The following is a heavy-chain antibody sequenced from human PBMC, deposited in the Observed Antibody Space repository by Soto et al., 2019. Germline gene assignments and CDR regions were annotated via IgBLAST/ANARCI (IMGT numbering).Heavy chain of an antibody. CDR2: IVVGTGNI. D-gene: IGHD5-12*01. J-gene: IGHJ4*02. CDR3: AKGGLPDASGY. CDR1: GVTFSTSA. V-gene: IGHV1-58*01. Sequence: SVTVSCKASGVTFSTSAVQWVRQARGQRLEWIGWIVVGTGNIKYAQKFQGRVTITWDMSTSTSYMELSSLRPEDTAVYYCAKGGLPDASGYGGQGNLVTVSS.